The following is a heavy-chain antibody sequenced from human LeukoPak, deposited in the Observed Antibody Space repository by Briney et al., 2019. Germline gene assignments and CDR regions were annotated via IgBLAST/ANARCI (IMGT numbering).Heavy chain of an antibody. CDR2: ISGSGGST. V-gene: IGHV3-23*01. CDR1: GFTFSNYA. Sequence: GGSLRLSCAASGFTFSNYAMSWVRQAPGKGLEWVSTISGSGGSTYYADSVKGRFTISRDNSKNTLYLQMNSLRAEDTAVYYCAKTYYSSRAHYYYYYYMDVWGKGTTVTISS. D-gene: IGHD3-10*01. CDR3: AKTYYSSRAHYYYYYYMDV. J-gene: IGHJ6*03.